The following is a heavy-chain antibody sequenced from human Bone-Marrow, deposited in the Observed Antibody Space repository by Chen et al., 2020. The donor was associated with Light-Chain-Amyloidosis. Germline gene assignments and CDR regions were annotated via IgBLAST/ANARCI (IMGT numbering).Heavy chain of an antibody. CDR1: GYTFTGYY. CDR2: INPTSGGT. CDR3: ASPRGAIDDAFDI. J-gene: IGHJ3*02. D-gene: IGHD3-16*02. V-gene: IGHV1-2*02. Sequence: QVQLVQSGAEVKKPGASVKVSCKASGYTFTGYYMHWVRQAPGQGLEWMGWINPTSGGTNYAQKFQGRVTMTRDTSISTAYMGLSRLRSDDTAVYYCASPRGAIDDAFDIWGQGTMVTVSS.